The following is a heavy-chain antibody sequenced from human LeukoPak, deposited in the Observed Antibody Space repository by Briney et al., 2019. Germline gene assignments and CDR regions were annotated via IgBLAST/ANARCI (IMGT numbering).Heavy chain of an antibody. D-gene: IGHD6-6*01. CDR3: AKDSSSSAFRHDYYYGMDV. CDR1: GFTFDDYT. J-gene: IGHJ6*02. CDR2: ISWDGGST. Sequence: GGSLRLSCAASGFTFDDYTMHWVRQAPGKGLEWVSLISWDGGSTYYADSVKGRFTISRDNSKNSLYLQMNSLRAEDTALYYCAKDSSSSAFRHDYYYGMDVWGQGTMVTVSS. V-gene: IGHV3-43*01.